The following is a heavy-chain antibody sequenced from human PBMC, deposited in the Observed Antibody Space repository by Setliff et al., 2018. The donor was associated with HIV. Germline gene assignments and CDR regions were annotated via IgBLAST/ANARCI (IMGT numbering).Heavy chain of an antibody. CDR3: ARVGWDYYDSSGVGEFDY. V-gene: IGHV4-39*07. Sequence: SETLSLTCTVSGGSISSSSYYWGWIRQPPGKGLEWIGSIYYSGRTYYNPSLKSRVTISVDTSKNQFSLKLSSVTAADTAVYYCARVGWDYYDSSGVGEFDYWGQGTLVTAPQ. CDR1: GGSISSSSYY. J-gene: IGHJ4*02. CDR2: IYYSGRT. D-gene: IGHD3-22*01.